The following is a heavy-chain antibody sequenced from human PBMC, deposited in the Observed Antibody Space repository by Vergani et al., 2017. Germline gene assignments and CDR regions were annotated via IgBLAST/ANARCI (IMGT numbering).Heavy chain of an antibody. D-gene: IGHD2-2*02. CDR1: GFSFNTYG. J-gene: IGHJ4*02. Sequence: QVQLVETGGGVVQPGGSLRLYCATSGFSFNTYGAHWVRQAPGKGLEWVVGISFDGTNEYYPDLVKGRFTICRDIAKNTLYLQVRSLRLEDTGVYHCVRGRGLCAGGRCYTEAWDYWGQGTPVTVSS. V-gene: IGHV3-30*03. CDR2: ISFDGTNE. CDR3: VRGRGLCAGGRCYTEAWDY.